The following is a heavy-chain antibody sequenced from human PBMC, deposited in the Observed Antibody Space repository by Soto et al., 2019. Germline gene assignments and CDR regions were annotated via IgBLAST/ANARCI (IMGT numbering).Heavy chain of an antibody. CDR1: GYSFTSYW. J-gene: IGHJ4*02. D-gene: IGHD3-22*01. CDR3: ARTTYYYDSSGYYDY. Sequence: GESLKISCNGSGYSFTSYWIGWVRQMPWKGLEWMGIIYPGDSDTRYSPSFQGQVTISADKSISTAYLQWSSLKASDTAMYYCARTTYYYDSSGYYDYWGQGTLVTVSS. V-gene: IGHV5-51*01. CDR2: IYPGDSDT.